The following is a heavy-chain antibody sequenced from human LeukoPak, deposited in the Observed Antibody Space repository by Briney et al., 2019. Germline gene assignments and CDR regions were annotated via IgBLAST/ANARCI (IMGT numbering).Heavy chain of an antibody. Sequence: ASVKVSCKASGYTFTGYYMHWVRQAPGQGLEWMGWINPNSGGTNYAQKFQGRITMTRDTSISTAYMELSRLRSDDTAVYYCARDSPPYYDFWSGYYDYWGQGTLVTVSS. J-gene: IGHJ4*02. CDR1: GYTFTGYY. D-gene: IGHD3-3*01. CDR2: INPNSGGT. V-gene: IGHV1-2*02. CDR3: ARDSPPYYDFWSGYYDY.